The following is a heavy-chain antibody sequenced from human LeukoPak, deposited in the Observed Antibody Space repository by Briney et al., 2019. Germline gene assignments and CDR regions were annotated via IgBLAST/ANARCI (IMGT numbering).Heavy chain of an antibody. J-gene: IGHJ4*02. D-gene: IGHD3-9*01. CDR2: IYHRGST. CDR3: ARTGTYYDILTGYLYYFDY. CDR1: AYSLSSGYS. Sequence: SETVSLTCTVSAYSLSSGYSWGWIRQHPGKGLEWIGSIYHRGSTYYNPSLKSRATISVTTSKNQFSLKLSSVTAADTAVYYCARTGTYYDILTGYLYYFDYWGQGTLVTVSS. V-gene: IGHV4-38-2*02.